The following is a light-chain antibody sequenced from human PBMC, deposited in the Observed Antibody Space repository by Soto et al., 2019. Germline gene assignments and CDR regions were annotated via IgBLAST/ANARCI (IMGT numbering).Light chain of an antibody. CDR3: QQYGSSPPVT. CDR1: QSVSSSY. CDR2: GAS. V-gene: IGKV3-20*01. Sequence: EIVLTQSPGTLSLSPGKRATLSCRASQSVSSSYLAWYQQKPGQAPRLLIYGASGRATGIPDRFSGSGSGTEFTLTISRLEPEDFAVYYCQQYGSSPPVTFGQGTRLEIK. J-gene: IGKJ5*01.